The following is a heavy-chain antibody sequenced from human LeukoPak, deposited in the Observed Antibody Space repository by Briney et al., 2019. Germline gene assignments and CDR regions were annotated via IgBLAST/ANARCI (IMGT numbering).Heavy chain of an antibody. J-gene: IGHJ4*02. CDR3: ARDLAPYDRGAFDY. V-gene: IGHV3-7*01. CDR1: GFTFSSYW. D-gene: IGHD5-12*01. CDR2: IKQDGSEK. Sequence: GGSLRLSCAASGFTFSSYWISWVRQAPGKGLEWVANIKQDGSEKYYVDSVKGRFTISRDNAKNSLYLQMNSLRAEDTAVYYCARDLAPYDRGAFDYWGQGNLVTVSS.